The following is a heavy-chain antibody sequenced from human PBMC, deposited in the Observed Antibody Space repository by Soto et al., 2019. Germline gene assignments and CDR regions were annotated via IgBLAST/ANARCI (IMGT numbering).Heavy chain of an antibody. CDR3: ARDPTRRRGYYSNYKNNWFDP. J-gene: IGHJ5*02. CDR2: ISSSGSTI. V-gene: IGHV3-11*01. D-gene: IGHD4-4*01. CDR1: GFTFSDYY. Sequence: QVQLVESGGGLVKPGGSLRLSCAASGFTFSDYYMSWIRQAPGKGLEWVSYISSSGSTIYYADSVKGRFTISRDNAKNSLYLQMNSLRAEDTAVYYCARDPTRRRGYYSNYKNNWFDPWGQGTLVTVSS.